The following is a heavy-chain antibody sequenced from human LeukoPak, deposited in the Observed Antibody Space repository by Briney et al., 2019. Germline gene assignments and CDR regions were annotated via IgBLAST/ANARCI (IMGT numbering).Heavy chain of an antibody. CDR3: ARDPTMVRGWTNWFDP. V-gene: IGHV1-69*04. Sequence: ASVKVSCKASGGTFSSYAISWVRQAPGQGLEWMGRIIPILGIANYAQKFQGRVTITADKSTGTAYMELSSLRSEDTAVYYCARDPTMVRGWTNWFDPWGQGTLVTVSS. CDR2: IIPILGIA. CDR1: GGTFSSYA. D-gene: IGHD3-10*01. J-gene: IGHJ5*02.